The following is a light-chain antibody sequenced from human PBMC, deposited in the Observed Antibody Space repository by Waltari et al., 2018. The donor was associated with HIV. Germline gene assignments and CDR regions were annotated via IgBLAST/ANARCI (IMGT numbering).Light chain of an antibody. CDR1: QSVTSSY. V-gene: IGKV3-20*01. J-gene: IGKJ4*01. CDR3: QRYGISPRT. CDR2: DAS. Sequence: EIVLTQSPGTLSLSPGERATLSCRASQSVTSSYSAWYQQKPGQAPRLLIYDASSRATGIPDRFSGSGSGTDFTLTISSLEPEDFAVYYCQRYGISPRTFGGGTKVEIK.